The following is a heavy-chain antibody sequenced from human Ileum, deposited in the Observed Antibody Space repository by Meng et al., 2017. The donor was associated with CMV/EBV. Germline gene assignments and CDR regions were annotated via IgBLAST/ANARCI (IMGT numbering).Heavy chain of an antibody. Sequence: QVPLHESGQGLVQPSETLSLTCTVSGGSVNNYYWGWIRQSAGNGLEWIGRFYSSDTYNYHPSLDSRVTMSLDTSKNQFSLNLRSVTAADTATYYCARGPGASTREGFDYWGLGTLVTASS. CDR3: ARGPGASTREGFDY. CDR1: GGSVNNYY. V-gene: IGHV4-4*07. J-gene: IGHJ4*02. CDR2: FYSSDTY. D-gene: IGHD1-26*01.